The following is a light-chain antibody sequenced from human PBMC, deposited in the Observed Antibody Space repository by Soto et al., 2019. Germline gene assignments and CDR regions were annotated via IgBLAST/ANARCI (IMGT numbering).Light chain of an antibody. J-gene: IGKJ1*01. CDR2: GAS. CDR3: QQYGSSPWT. CDR1: QSVSSNY. V-gene: IGKV3-20*01. Sequence: EIVLTQSPGTLSLSPGERATLSCRASQSVSSNYLAWYQQKPGQAPRLLIYGASSRATGIPDTFSGSGSGRDFTLTISRLEPEDLAVYYCQQYGSSPWTFGQGTKVEIK.